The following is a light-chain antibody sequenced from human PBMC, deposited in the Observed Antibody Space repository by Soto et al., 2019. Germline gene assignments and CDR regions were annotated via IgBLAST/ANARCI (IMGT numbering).Light chain of an antibody. J-gene: IGKJ2*01. V-gene: IGKV1-39*01. CDR1: QRITTY. CDR3: QQSYSTPYT. CDR2: TAA. Sequence: IHMTQSPSSLSASVGDRVTITCRASQRITTYLNWYQQKPGKAPKLLISTAATLQGGVPSRFSSSRSGRDFTLTISTLHLEDFATYFCQQSYSTPYTFGQGIKLEIK.